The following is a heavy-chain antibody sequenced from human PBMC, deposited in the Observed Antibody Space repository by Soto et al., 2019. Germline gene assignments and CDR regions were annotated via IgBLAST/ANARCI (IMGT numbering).Heavy chain of an antibody. CDR1: GGSFSPYF. V-gene: IGHV4-34*01. Sequence: QVQLQQWGAGLLKPSGTLSLTCAVYGGSFSPYFWSWIRQPPGKWLEWIGEINHSGSTNYNPSLTRRATLSVDTSKNQVSLKLTSVTAADTAVYYCARLASGWQYYYFDFWGRGTPVTVSS. CDR3: ARLASGWQYYYFDF. D-gene: IGHD6-19*01. CDR2: INHSGST. J-gene: IGHJ2*01.